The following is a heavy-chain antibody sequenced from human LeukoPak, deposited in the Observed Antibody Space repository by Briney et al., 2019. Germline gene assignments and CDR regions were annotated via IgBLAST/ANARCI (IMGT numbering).Heavy chain of an antibody. V-gene: IGHV1-69*13. Sequence: ASVKVSCKASGYTFTSYGISWVRQAPGQGLEWMGGIIPIFGTANYAQKFQGRVTITADESTSTAYMELSSLRSEDTAVYYCARGLQRWLQLGYFDYWGQGTLVTVSS. CDR2: IIPIFGTA. CDR3: ARGLQRWLQLGYFDY. D-gene: IGHD5-24*01. CDR1: GYTFTSYG. J-gene: IGHJ4*02.